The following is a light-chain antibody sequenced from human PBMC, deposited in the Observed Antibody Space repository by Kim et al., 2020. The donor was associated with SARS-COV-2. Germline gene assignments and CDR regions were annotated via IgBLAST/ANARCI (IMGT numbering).Light chain of an antibody. CDR3: QQSYSTPLT. Sequence: DIQMTQSPSTMSASVGDRVTITCRASQDISYFLAWIQQKPGKAPKRLIYGASTLQSGVPSRFSGSGSGTDFTLTISSLQPEDFATYYCQQSYSTPLTFGGGTKVDIK. J-gene: IGKJ4*01. CDR1: QDISYF. V-gene: IGKV1-39*01. CDR2: GAS.